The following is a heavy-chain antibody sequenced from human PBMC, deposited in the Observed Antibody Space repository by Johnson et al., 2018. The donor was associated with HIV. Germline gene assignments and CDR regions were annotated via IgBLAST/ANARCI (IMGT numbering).Heavy chain of an antibody. V-gene: IGHV3-9*01. J-gene: IGHJ3*02. D-gene: IGHD2-8*02. CDR1: GFTVSSNY. Sequence: VQLVESGGGLIQPGGSLRLSCVASGFTVSSNYMHWVRQAPGKGLEWVSGISWNSGSIGYADSVKGRFTNFRDNAKNSLYLQINSLRAEDTAFYYCAARYWPRMRAAFDMWGQGTMVTVSS. CDR3: AARYWPRMRAAFDM. CDR2: ISWNSGSI.